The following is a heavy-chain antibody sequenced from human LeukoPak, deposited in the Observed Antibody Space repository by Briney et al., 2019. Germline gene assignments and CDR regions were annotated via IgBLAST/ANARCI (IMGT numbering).Heavy chain of an antibody. D-gene: IGHD2-2*01. CDR2: ISNSGSTI. V-gene: IGHV3-48*03. Sequence: QPGGSLRLSCAASGYTFSSYEMNWVRQAPGKGLEWVSYISNSGSTIYYADSVKGRFTISRDNAKNSLYLRMNSLRAEDTAVYYCARDGGYCSSPNCHIDYWGQGTLVTVSS. CDR3: ARDGGYCSSPNCHIDY. CDR1: GYTFSSYE. J-gene: IGHJ4*02.